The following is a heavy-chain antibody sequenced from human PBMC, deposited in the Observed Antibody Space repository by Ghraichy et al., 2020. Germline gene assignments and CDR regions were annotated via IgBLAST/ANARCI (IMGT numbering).Heavy chain of an antibody. D-gene: IGHD2-2*01. Sequence: GGSLRLSCAASGFTFDDYAMHWVRQSPGKGLEWVSGISWNSGSIGYADSVKGRFTISRDNAKNSLYLQMNSLRAEDTALYYCAKGHRYCSSTSCSNWYFDLWGRGTLVTVSS. CDR1: GFTFDDYA. V-gene: IGHV3-9*01. CDR2: ISWNSGSI. J-gene: IGHJ2*01. CDR3: AKGHRYCSSTSCSNWYFDL.